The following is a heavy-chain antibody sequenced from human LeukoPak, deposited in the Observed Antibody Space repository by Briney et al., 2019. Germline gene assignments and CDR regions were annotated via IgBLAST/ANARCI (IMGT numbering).Heavy chain of an antibody. V-gene: IGHV1-8*01. CDR2: MNPNSGNT. J-gene: IGHJ5*02. Sequence: ASVKVSCKASGYTFTSYDINWVRQATGQGLEWMGWMNPNSGNTGYAQKFQGRVTMTRNTSISTAYMELSSLRSEDTAVYYCARDQYRHYDYVWGSYRYGWFDPWGQGTLVTVSS. CDR1: GYTFTSYD. D-gene: IGHD3-16*02. CDR3: ARDQYRHYDYVWGSYRYGWFDP.